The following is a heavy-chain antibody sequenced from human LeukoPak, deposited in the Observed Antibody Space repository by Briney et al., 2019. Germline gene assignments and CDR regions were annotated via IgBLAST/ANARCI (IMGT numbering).Heavy chain of an antibody. D-gene: IGHD2-15*01. J-gene: IGHJ5*02. CDR2: IYHTGST. CDR1: GYSISSGYY. CDR3: ASGCSGGSCFRGSWFDP. V-gene: IGHV4-38-2*01. Sequence: SETLSLTCAVSGYSISSGYYWGWFRQPPGEGLEWIGSIYHTGSTYYNPSLKNRVTISIDTSKNHISLKLSSVTAADTAVYYCASGCSGGSCFRGSWFDPWGQGTLVTVSS.